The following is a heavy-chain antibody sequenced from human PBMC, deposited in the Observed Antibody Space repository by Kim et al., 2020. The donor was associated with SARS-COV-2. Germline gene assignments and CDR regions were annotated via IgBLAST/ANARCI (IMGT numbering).Heavy chain of an antibody. J-gene: IGHJ4*02. CDR3: ARGPGGKLMVYAIDY. V-gene: IGHV4-34*01. Sequence: PPHKSRFTISVDTSKNQFSLKLSSVTAADTAVYYCARGPGGKLMVYAIDYWGQGTLVTVSS. D-gene: IGHD2-8*01.